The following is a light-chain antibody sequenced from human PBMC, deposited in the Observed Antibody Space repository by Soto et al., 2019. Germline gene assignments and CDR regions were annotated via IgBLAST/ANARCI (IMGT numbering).Light chain of an antibody. CDR1: QGISSY. CDR3: QQSYSTSIT. V-gene: IGKV1-39*01. CDR2: AAS. J-gene: IGKJ5*01. Sequence: IQLTQSPSSLSSSVGDRVTLTWRASQGISSYLAWYQQKPGKAPKLLSYAASSLQSGVPSRFSGSGSGTDFTLTISSLQPEDFETYYCQQSYSTSITFGQGTRLEI.